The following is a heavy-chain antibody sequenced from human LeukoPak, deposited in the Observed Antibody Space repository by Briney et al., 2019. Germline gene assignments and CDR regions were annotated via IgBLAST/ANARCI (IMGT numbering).Heavy chain of an antibody. Sequence: SETLSLTCTVSGYSISSGYYWGWIRQPPGKGLEWIGSIYHSGSTYYNPSLKSRVTISVDTSKNQFSLKLSSVTAADTAVYYCARTGTAVVTRYFDYWGQGTLVTVSS. D-gene: IGHD5-18*01. CDR1: GYSISSGYY. CDR3: ARTGTAVVTRYFDY. J-gene: IGHJ4*02. V-gene: IGHV4-38-2*02. CDR2: IYHSGST.